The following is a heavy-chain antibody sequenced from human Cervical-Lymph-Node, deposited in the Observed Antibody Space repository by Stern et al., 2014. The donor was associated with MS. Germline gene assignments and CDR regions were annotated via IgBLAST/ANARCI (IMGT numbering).Heavy chain of an antibody. V-gene: IGHV3-11*01. J-gene: IGHJ4*02. D-gene: IGHD5-12*01. CDR2: ISTDGAAT. Sequence: VQLEESGGDLVKPGGSLRLSCAASGFTFSDFYMSWIRQVPGKGLQWISYISTDGAATFYADSVKGRFTISRDNARNSLFLQMNALRADDTAVYYCASRVEIATVFDYWGQGVLVTVSS. CDR1: GFTFSDFY. CDR3: ASRVEIATVFDY.